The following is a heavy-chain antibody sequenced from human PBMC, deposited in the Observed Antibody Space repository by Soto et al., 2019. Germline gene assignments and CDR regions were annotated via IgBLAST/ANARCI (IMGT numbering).Heavy chain of an antibody. CDR2: ISGSSSMI. D-gene: IGHD2-8*01. CDR3: ARDLTPRQEMLYALLGY. CDR1: GFTFSSYS. J-gene: IGHJ4*02. V-gene: IGHV3-48*01. Sequence: EVQLVESGGGLVQPGGSLRLSCAASGFTFSSYSMNWVRQAPGKGLEWVSYISGSSSMIYYADSVKGRFTISRDNAKNSLYRQMNSLRADDTAVYYCARDLTPRQEMLYALLGYWGQGTLVTVSS.